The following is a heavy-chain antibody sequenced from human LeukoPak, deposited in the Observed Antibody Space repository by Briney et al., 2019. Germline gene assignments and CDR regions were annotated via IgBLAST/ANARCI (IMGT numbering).Heavy chain of an antibody. CDR2: ISYDGSNK. J-gene: IGHJ4*02. CDR3: ARDQKRSGALDY. Sequence: GRSLRLSCAASGFTFSSYAMHWVRQAPGKGLEWVAVISYDGSNKYYADSVKGRFTISRDNSKNTLYLQMNSLRAEDTAVYYCARDQKRSGALDYWGQGTLVTVSS. V-gene: IGHV3-30-3*01. CDR1: GFTFSSYA.